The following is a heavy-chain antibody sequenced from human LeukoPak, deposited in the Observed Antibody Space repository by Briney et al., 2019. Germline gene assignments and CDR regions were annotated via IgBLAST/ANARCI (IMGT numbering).Heavy chain of an antibody. CDR1: GFTFSSYG. CDR3: ARYSGSYYSFDY. D-gene: IGHD1-26*01. V-gene: IGHV3-30*03. Sequence: GGSLRLSCAASGFTFSSYGMHWVRQAPGKGLEWVAVISYDGSNKYYADSVKGRFTISSDNSKNTLYLQMNSLRAEDTAVYYCARYSGSYYSFDYWGQGTLVTVSS. CDR2: ISYDGSNK. J-gene: IGHJ4*02.